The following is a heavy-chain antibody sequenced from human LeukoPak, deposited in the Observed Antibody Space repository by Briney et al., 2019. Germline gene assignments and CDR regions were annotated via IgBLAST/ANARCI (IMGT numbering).Heavy chain of an antibody. D-gene: IGHD6-19*01. CDR1: GGSISSGGYS. CDR3: ARTPGYSSGWGGDY. Sequence: PSETLSLTCAVSGGSISSGGYSLRWIRQPPGKALEWIGYIYHSGSTNYNPSLKSRVTISVDTSKNQFSLKLSSVTAADTAVYYCARTPGYSSGWGGDYWGQGTLVTVSS. J-gene: IGHJ4*02. CDR2: IYHSGST. V-gene: IGHV4-30-2*01.